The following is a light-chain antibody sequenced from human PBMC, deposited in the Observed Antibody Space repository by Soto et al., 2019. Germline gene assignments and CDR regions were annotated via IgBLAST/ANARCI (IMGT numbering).Light chain of an antibody. J-gene: IGKJ4*01. Sequence: EIVLTQSPATLSLSPGERATLSCRASQSVSSYLAWYQQKPGQAPRLLIYDASNRATGITARFSGSGSGTDFTLTISSLAPEDFAVYYCEQRSHWPPGLTFGGGPKVEIK. V-gene: IGKV3-11*01. CDR3: EQRSHWPPGLT. CDR1: QSVSSY. CDR2: DAS.